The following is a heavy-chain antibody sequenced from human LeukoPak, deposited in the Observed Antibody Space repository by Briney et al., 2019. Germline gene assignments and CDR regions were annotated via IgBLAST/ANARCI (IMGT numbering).Heavy chain of an antibody. D-gene: IGHD1-26*01. Sequence: GGSLRLSCAASGFTFSSYGMHWVRQAPGKGLDWVAFIRYDGSYKYYADSVRGRFTISRDNSKNTAYLQMNSLKTEDTAVYYCTRPPTSGSNPYWGQGTLVTVSS. CDR2: IRYDGSYK. CDR1: GFTFSSYG. CDR3: TRPPTSGSNPY. J-gene: IGHJ4*02. V-gene: IGHV3-30*02.